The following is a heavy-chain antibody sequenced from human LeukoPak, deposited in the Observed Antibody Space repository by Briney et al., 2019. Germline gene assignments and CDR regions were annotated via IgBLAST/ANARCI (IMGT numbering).Heavy chain of an antibody. CDR1: GGTFSSYA. CDR2: IIPIFGTA. Sequence: GASVKVSCKASGGTFSSYAISWVRQAPGQGLGWMGGIIPIFGTANYAQKFQGRVTITADESTSTAYMELSSLRSEDTAVYYCARGNYDSSGYYSYYFDYWGQGTLVTVSS. CDR3: ARGNYDSSGYYSYYFDY. D-gene: IGHD3-22*01. V-gene: IGHV1-69*13. J-gene: IGHJ4*02.